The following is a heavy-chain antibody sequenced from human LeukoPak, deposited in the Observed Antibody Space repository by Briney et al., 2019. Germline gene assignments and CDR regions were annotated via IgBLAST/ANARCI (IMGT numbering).Heavy chain of an antibody. D-gene: IGHD6-13*01. V-gene: IGHV3-21*01. Sequence: GGSLRLSCAASGFTFSSYSMNWVRQAPGKGLEWVSSIGSSSSYIYYADSVKGRFTISRDNAKNSLYLQMNSLRAEDTAVYYCARDLFSHGQQLSRDAFDIWGQGTMVTVSS. CDR3: ARDLFSHGQQLSRDAFDI. CDR2: IGSSSSYI. J-gene: IGHJ3*02. CDR1: GFTFSSYS.